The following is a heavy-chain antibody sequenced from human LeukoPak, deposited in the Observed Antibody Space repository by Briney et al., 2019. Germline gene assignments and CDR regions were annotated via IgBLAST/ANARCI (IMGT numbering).Heavy chain of an antibody. Sequence: ASVKVSCKASGYTFTGYYMHWVRQAPGQGLEWMGWINPNSGGTNYAQKFQGWVTMTRDTSISTAYMELSRLRSDDTAVYYCAALSGSSYYYYGMDVWGQGTTVTVSS. V-gene: IGHV1-2*04. CDR3: AALSGSSYYYYGMDV. D-gene: IGHD1-26*01. CDR1: GYTFTGYY. CDR2: INPNSGGT. J-gene: IGHJ6*02.